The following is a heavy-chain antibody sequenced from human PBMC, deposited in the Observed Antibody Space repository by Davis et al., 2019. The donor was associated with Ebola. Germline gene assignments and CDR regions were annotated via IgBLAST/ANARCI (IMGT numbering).Heavy chain of an antibody. D-gene: IGHD1-26*01. Sequence: PGGSLRLSCAASGFTFDDYGMSWVRQAPGKGLEWVAAISGGGTNTYYADSVKGRFTISRDNAKNSLYLQMNSLGAEDTAVYYCARLTGSYPGWFDPWGQGTLVTVSS. CDR2: ISGGGTNT. J-gene: IGHJ5*02. CDR1: GFTFDDYG. V-gene: IGHV3-21*01. CDR3: ARLTGSYPGWFDP.